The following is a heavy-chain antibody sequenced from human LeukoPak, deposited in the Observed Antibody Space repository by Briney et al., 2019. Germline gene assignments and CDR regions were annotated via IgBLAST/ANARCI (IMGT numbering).Heavy chain of an antibody. V-gene: IGHV4-4*02. Sequence: SETLPLTCAVSGGSIRNSNWWSWVRQPPGKGLEWIGEIYHSGRTNYNPSLKSRLTISVETSKKQFSLSLMSVTAADPAVYYCARVGYPTQRRVLSAVTIPTAGAFDVWGEGTLITVSS. D-gene: IGHD4-17*01. J-gene: IGHJ3*01. CDR3: ARVGYPTQRRVLSAVTIPTAGAFDV. CDR1: GGSIRNSNW. CDR2: IYHSGRT.